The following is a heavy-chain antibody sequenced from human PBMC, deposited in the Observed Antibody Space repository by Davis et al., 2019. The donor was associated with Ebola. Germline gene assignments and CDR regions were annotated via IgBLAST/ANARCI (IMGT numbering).Heavy chain of an antibody. D-gene: IGHD3-16*01. V-gene: IGHV1-69*13. J-gene: IGHJ6*04. CDR1: GGTFSKYA. CDR2: TIPVYGTQ. CDR3: ARDMGYSARYYAMDV. Sequence: SVKVSCKASGGTFSKYAISWVRQAPGQGLEWVGGTIPVYGTQNYAQKFQGRITITADEGTSTAYMELGSLRSEDTAVYYCARDMGYSARYYAMDVWGKGTTVTVSS.